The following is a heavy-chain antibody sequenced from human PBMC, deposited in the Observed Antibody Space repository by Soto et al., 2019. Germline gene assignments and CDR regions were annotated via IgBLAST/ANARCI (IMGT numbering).Heavy chain of an antibody. CDR3: AGIAAAGISEKEDY. CDR2: ISGSGGST. V-gene: IGHV3-23*01. CDR1: GFTFRCHA. D-gene: IGHD6-13*01. J-gene: IGHJ4*02. Sequence: GVTPRLYCATYGFTFRCHAMVWVRQAPGKGLEWVSAISGSGGSTYYADSVKGRFTISRDNSKNTLYLQMNSLRAEDTAVYYCAGIAAAGISEKEDYWGQGT.